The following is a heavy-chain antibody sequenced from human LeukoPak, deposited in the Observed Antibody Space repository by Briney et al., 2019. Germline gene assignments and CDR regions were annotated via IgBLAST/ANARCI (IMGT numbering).Heavy chain of an antibody. D-gene: IGHD3-9*01. J-gene: IGHJ3*02. Sequence: SETLSLTCTVSGYSISSGYYWGWIRQPPGKGLEGIGSIYHSGSTYYNPSLKSRVTISVDTSKNQFSLKLSSVTAADTAVYYCARVGLTISHAFDIWGQGTMVTVSS. CDR2: IYHSGST. CDR1: GYSISSGYY. CDR3: ARVGLTISHAFDI. V-gene: IGHV4-38-2*02.